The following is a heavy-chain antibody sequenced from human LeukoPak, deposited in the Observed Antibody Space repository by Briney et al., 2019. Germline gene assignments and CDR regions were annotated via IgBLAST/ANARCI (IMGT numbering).Heavy chain of an antibody. CDR1: GGSFSVYY. J-gene: IGHJ4*02. Sequence: SETLSLTCAVYGGSFSVYYWSWIRQPPGKGLEWIGEINHSGSTNYNPSLKSRVTIPVDTSKNQFSLKLSSVTAADTAVYYCARQLGPLHYFDYWGQGTLVTVSS. V-gene: IGHV4-34*01. CDR3: ARQLGPLHYFDY. CDR2: INHSGST. D-gene: IGHD1-1*01.